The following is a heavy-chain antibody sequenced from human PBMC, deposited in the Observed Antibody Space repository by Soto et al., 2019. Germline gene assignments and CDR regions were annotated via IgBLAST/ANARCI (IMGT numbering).Heavy chain of an antibody. CDR2: ISSSTGYI. V-gene: IGHV3-21*01. CDR1: GFTFSSYS. CDR3: ARAGRDGYNWDY. D-gene: IGHD5-12*01. Sequence: EVQLVESGGGLVKPGGSLRLSCATSGFTFSSYSMNWVRQAPGKGLEWVSSISSSTGYIYYADSVKGRFTISRDNAKNSLYLQMNSRRAEDTAVYYCARAGRDGYNWDYWGQGTLVTVSS. J-gene: IGHJ4*02.